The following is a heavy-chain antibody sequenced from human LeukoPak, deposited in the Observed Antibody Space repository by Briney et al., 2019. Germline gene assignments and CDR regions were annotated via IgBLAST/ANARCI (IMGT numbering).Heavy chain of an antibody. CDR1: GGSISGYY. CDR3: ARENSGSYREFDY. V-gene: IGHV4-4*07. D-gene: IGHD1-26*01. J-gene: IGHJ4*02. CDR2: IYPSGST. Sequence: KASETLSLTCTVSGGSISGYYWTWIRQPAGKGLEWIGRIYPSGSTNYNPSLKSRVTMSVDTSKNQFSLKLSSVTAADTAVYYCARENSGSYREFDYWGQGTLVTVSS.